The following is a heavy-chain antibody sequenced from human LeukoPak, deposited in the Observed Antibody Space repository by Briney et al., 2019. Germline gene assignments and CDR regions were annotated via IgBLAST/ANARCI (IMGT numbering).Heavy chain of an antibody. Sequence: SDTLSLTCTVSGGSISSYYWSWIRQPPGKGLEWIGYIYYSGSTNYNPSLKSRVTISVDTSKNQFSLKLSSVTAADTAVYYCARVSPVVAAVDYWGQGTLVTVSS. CDR2: IYYSGST. J-gene: IGHJ4*02. D-gene: IGHD2-15*01. CDR1: GGSISSYY. CDR3: ARVSPVVAAVDY. V-gene: IGHV4-59*07.